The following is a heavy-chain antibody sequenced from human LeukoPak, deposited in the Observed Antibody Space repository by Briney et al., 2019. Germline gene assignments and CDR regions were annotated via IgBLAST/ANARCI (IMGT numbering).Heavy chain of an antibody. CDR3: ARQEVAPTPHWFAT. J-gene: IGHJ5*02. V-gene: IGHV4-39*01. CDR1: GGSISSTSYY. D-gene: IGHD2-15*01. Sequence: SETLSLTCTVSGGSISSTSYYWGWIRQPPRNGLEWMGEINHRGSTNYNPSLKSGVTISVDTSKNQSSLKLSSVTAAATAVYYCARQEVAPTPHWFATWGQGTLVTVSS. CDR2: INHRGST.